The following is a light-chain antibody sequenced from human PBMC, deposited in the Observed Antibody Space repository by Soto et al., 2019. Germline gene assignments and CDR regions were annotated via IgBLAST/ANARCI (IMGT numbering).Light chain of an antibody. CDR2: DAS. V-gene: IGKV1-5*01. Sequence: DIQMTQYPSTLSATAGDRVTITCRASQSISSWLAWYQHKPGKAPKLLIYDASNLDSGVPSRFSGSGSGTEFSLTISNLQPDDCETYYCQQYENYWTFGQGTKVDI. J-gene: IGKJ1*01. CDR3: QQYENYWT. CDR1: QSISSW.